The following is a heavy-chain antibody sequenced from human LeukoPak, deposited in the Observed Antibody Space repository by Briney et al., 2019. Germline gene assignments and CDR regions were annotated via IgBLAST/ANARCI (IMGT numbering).Heavy chain of an antibody. CDR1: GFDLSTYL. CDR2: INTDGRST. CDR3: ARGRPHGNDY. D-gene: IGHD4-23*01. V-gene: IGHV3-74*01. J-gene: IGHJ4*02. Sequence: GGSLRLSCAASGFDLSTYLMHWVRQAPGKGLVWVSRINTDGRSTTYADSVKGRFSISRDNAKNTLYLQMNSLRVEDTAVYYCARGRPHGNDYWGQGTLVTVSS.